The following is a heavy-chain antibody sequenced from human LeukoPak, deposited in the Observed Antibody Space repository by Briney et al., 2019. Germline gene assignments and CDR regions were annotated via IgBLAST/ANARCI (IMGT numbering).Heavy chain of an antibody. J-gene: IGHJ4*02. Sequence: PGGSLRLSCAASGFTFDNYAMHWVRQAPGKGLEWLSIISWNSGYIGYADSVKGRFTISRDNAKKSLDLQMDSLRAEDTAVYYCAKVRGTYSSGYFFDYWGQGTLVTVSS. CDR3: AKVRGTYSSGYFFDY. CDR1: GFTFDNYA. CDR2: ISWNSGYI. V-gene: IGHV3-9*01. D-gene: IGHD6-19*01.